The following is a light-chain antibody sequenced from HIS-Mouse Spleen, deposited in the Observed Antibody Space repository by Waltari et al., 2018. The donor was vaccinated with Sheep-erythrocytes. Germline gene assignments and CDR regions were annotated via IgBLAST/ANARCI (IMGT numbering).Light chain of an antibody. J-gene: IGKJ5*01. V-gene: IGKV3-20*01. Sequence: EIVLTQSPGTLSLSPGERATLSCRASQSVSSSNLAWYQQKPGQAPRLLIYGASSRATGIPDRFSGSGSGTDFTHTISRLEPEDFAVYYCQQDGSSPPITFGQGTRLEIK. CDR2: GAS. CDR1: QSVSSSN. CDR3: QQDGSSPPIT.